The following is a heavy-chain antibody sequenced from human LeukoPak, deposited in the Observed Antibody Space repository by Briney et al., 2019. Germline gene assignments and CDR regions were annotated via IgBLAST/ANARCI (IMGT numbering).Heavy chain of an antibody. CDR1: GFTFSSYW. J-gene: IGHJ4*02. D-gene: IGHD3-22*01. Sequence: GGSLRLSCAASGFTFSSYWMSWARQAPGKGLEWLAYINQDAGTTYSADCVRGRFIIFRDNVENSLYLQMSRLRVEDTAVYFCARGSRDGGGYCYFFDYWGRGSLVTVSS. CDR2: INQDAGTT. V-gene: IGHV3-7*01. CDR3: ARGSRDGGGYCYFFDY.